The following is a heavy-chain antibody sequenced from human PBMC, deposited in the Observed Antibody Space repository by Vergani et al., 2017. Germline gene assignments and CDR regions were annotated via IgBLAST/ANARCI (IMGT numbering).Heavy chain of an antibody. V-gene: IGHV4-34*01. D-gene: IGHD4-11*01. CDR1: GGSFSGYY. Sequence: QVQLQQWGAGLLKPSETLSLTCAVYGGSFSGYYWSWIRQPPGKGLEWIGEINHSGSTNYNPSLKSRVTISVDTSKNQCSLKLSSVTAADTAVYYCARGDYTSWFDPWGQGTLVTVSS. J-gene: IGHJ5*02. CDR2: INHSGST. CDR3: ARGDYTSWFDP.